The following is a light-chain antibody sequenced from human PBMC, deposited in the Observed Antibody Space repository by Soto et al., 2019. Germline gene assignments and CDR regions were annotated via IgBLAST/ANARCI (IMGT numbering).Light chain of an antibody. J-gene: IGLJ1*01. CDR1: SSDVGGYNS. CDR3: CSYAGTYTYV. Sequence: QSALTQPRSVSGSPGQSVTISCTGTSSDVGGYNSVSWYQQHPGKAPKLMIYAVTKRPSGVPARFSGSKSGNTASLTISGLQAEDEAEYYCCSYAGTYTYVFGTGTKVTVL. CDR2: AVT. V-gene: IGLV2-11*01.